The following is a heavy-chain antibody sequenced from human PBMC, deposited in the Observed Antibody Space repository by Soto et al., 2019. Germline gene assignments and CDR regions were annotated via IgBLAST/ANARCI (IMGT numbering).Heavy chain of an antibody. CDR2: IYPGDSDT. V-gene: IGHV5-51*01. J-gene: IGHJ6*02. D-gene: IGHD2-2*02. Sequence: GESLKISCKGSGYSFTSYWIGWVRQMPGKGLEWMGIIYPGDSDTRYSPSFQGQVTISADKSISTAYLQWSSLKASDTAMYYCARHGCSSASCYTFYYYGMDVWGQGTTVTVSS. CDR1: GYSFTSYW. CDR3: ARHGCSSASCYTFYYYGMDV.